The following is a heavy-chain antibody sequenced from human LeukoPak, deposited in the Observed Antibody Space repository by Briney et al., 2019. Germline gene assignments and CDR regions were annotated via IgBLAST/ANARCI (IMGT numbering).Heavy chain of an antibody. J-gene: IGHJ4*02. V-gene: IGHV3-23*01. CDR1: GFTFSSYA. CDR2: ISGSGGST. Sequence: PGGPLRLSCAASGFTFSSYAMSWVRQAPGKGLEWFSAISGSGGSTYYADSVKGRFTISRDNSKNTLYLQMNSLRAEDTAVYYYAKNVGFGEFNYFDYWGQGTLVTVSS. D-gene: IGHD3-10*01. CDR3: AKNVGFGEFNYFDY.